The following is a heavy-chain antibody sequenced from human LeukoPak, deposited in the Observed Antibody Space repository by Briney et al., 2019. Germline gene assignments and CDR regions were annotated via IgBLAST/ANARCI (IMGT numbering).Heavy chain of an antibody. V-gene: IGHV1-3*01. J-gene: IGHJ3*02. CDR3: ATQSMTTGAFDI. CDR1: GYTFTSYA. Sequence: GASVKVSCKASGYTFTSYAMHWVRQAPGQRLEWMGWINAGNGNTKYSQKFQGRVTITRDTSASTAYMELSSLRSEDTAVYYCATQSMTTGAFDIWGQGTMVTVSS. D-gene: IGHD1-14*01. CDR2: INAGNGNT.